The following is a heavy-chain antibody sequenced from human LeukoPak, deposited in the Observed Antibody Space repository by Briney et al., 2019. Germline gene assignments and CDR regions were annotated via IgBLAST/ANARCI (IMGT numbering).Heavy chain of an antibody. V-gene: IGHV4-4*07. CDR2: IYTSGST. CDR3: ARDGVRYDFWSGYGYYFDY. Sequence: PSETLSLTCTVSGGSISSYYWSWIRQPAGKGLEWIGRIYTSGSTNYNPSLKSRVAMSVDTSKNQFSLKLSSVTAADTAVYYCARDGVRYDFWSGYGYYFDYWGQGTLVTVSS. J-gene: IGHJ4*02. D-gene: IGHD3-3*01. CDR1: GGSISSYY.